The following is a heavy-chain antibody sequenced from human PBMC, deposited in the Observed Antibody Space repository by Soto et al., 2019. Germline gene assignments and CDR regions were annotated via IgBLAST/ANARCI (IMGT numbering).Heavy chain of an antibody. Sequence: QVSLVQSGGEVKKPGASVKLSCKASGYAFGDYGVSWVRQAPGQGLEWMGWIFAYDGKTYYDQKFQGTITMTTDTSTNTAYMELRSLKPDDTALYFCARSQLDVWGQGTMVTVSS. CDR1: GYAFGDYG. J-gene: IGHJ6*02. V-gene: IGHV1-18*01. CDR2: IFAYDGKT. CDR3: ARSQLDV.